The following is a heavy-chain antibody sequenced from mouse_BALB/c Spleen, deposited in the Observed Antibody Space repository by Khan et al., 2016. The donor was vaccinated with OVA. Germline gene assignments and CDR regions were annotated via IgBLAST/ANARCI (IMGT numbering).Heavy chain of an antibody. D-gene: IGHD1-1*01. CDR2: VSTGGSYT. J-gene: IGHJ3*01. Sequence: EVMLVESGEDLVKPGGSLKLSCAASGFTFSTYGMSWVRQAPDKRLEWVATVSTGGSYTYYPDSVKGRFTISRDTAKNTLYLQMSGLRSEDTAMFYCTRLAYYYDSEGFAYWGQGTLVTVSA. V-gene: IGHV5-6*01. CDR1: GFTFSTYG. CDR3: TRLAYYYDSEGFAY.